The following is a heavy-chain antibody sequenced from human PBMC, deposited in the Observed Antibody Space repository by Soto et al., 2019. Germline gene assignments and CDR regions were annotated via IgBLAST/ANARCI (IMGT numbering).Heavy chain of an antibody. D-gene: IGHD3-10*01. CDR2: ISSSGSTI. V-gene: IGHV3-11*01. Sequence: QVQLVESGGGLVKPGGSLRLSCAASGFTFSDYYMSWIRQAPGKGLEWVSYISSSGSTIYYADYEKGRFTISRDNAKNSLYLRLNSLRAEDTAVYYGAGGEYYEGSGSYCYWGQGTLVTVSS. CDR1: GFTFSDYY. CDR3: AGGEYYEGSGSYCY. J-gene: IGHJ4*02.